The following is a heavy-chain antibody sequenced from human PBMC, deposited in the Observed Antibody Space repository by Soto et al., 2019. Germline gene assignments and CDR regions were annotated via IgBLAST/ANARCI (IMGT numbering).Heavy chain of an antibody. CDR3: AKYRRTEAEGFTLDY. Sequence: SETLSLTCTVSGDSINNYYWSWIRQPPGKRLEWIGYIYYTGSPTYNPSLESRVTMSVDTSKNQLPLKLNSVNAADTAVYYCAKYRRTEAEGFTLDYWGRGT. D-gene: IGHD6-13*01. V-gene: IGHV4-59*01. J-gene: IGHJ4*02. CDR1: GDSINNYY. CDR2: IYYTGSP.